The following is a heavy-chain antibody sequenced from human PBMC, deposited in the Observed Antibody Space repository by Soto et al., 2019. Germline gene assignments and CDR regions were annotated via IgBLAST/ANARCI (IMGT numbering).Heavy chain of an antibody. V-gene: IGHV1-18*01. CDR1: GYTFTSYG. J-gene: IGHJ5*01. Sequence: ASVKVSCKXSGYTFTSYGISWVRQAPGQGLEWMGWISAYNGNTNYAQKLQGRVTMTTDTSTSTAYMELRSLRSDDTAVYYCARDQPRYWSGGSCYYIGFDPWGQGTLVTVSS. CDR2: ISAYNGNT. D-gene: IGHD2-15*01. CDR3: ARDQPRYWSGGSCYYIGFDP.